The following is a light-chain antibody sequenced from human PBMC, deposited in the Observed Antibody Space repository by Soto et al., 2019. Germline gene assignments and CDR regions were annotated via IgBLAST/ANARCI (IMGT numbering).Light chain of an antibody. CDR3: QQYGSSPRT. CDR1: QSVYNN. J-gene: IGKJ1*01. CDR2: GAS. Sequence: TKSAGTVSVSTGEKATLSSKASQSVYNNVAWFQQKPGQAPRLLIYGASSRATGIPDRFSGSGSGTDFTLTISRLEPEAFAVYYCQQYGSSPRTCGQGTRV. V-gene: IGKV3-20*01.